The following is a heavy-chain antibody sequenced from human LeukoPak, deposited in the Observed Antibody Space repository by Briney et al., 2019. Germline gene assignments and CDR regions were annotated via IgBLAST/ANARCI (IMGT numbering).Heavy chain of an antibody. D-gene: IGHD3-10*01. J-gene: IGHJ5*02. Sequence: ASVKVSCKASGYTFTGYYMHWVRQAPGQGLEWMGWINSNSGGTNYAQKFQGRVTMTRDTSISTAYMELSRLRSDDTAVYYCARPSFKLLCFGERQSWFDPWGQGTLVTVSS. CDR2: INSNSGGT. CDR1: GYTFTGYY. V-gene: IGHV1-2*02. CDR3: ARPSFKLLCFGERQSWFDP.